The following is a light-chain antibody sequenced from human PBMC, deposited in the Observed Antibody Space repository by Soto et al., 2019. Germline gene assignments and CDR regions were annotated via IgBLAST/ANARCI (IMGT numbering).Light chain of an antibody. CDR1: SSDVGFYKY. J-gene: IGLJ1*01. Sequence: QSALTQPASVSGSPGQSIAISCTGSSSDVGFYKYVSWYQQHPGKVPKLIIYEVTNRPSGVSNRFSGSKSGNTASLTISGLQAEYEADYYCCSYTTSSTRVFGSGTKLTVL. CDR2: EVT. V-gene: IGLV2-14*01. CDR3: CSYTTSSTRV.